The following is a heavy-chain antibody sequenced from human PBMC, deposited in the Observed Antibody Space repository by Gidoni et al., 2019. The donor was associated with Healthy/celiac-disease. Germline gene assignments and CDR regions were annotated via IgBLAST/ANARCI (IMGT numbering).Heavy chain of an antibody. CDR3: ARDTSIAARPGLDV. Sequence: QVQLQESGPGLVKPSQTLSLTCTGSGGSISSGSYYWSWIRQPAGKGLELIGRIYTSGSTNYNPSLKSRVTMSVDTSKNQFSLKLSSVTAADTAVYYCARDTSIAARPGLDVWGKGTTVTVSS. CDR2: IYTSGST. CDR1: GGSISSGSYY. J-gene: IGHJ6*04. D-gene: IGHD6-6*01. V-gene: IGHV4-61*02.